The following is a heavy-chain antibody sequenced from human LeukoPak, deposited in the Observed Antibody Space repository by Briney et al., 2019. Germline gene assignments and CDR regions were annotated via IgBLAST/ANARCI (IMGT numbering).Heavy chain of an antibody. CDR3: AKDHSITMVRGVIIPNWFDP. J-gene: IGHJ5*02. CDR2: IWGSGGST. CDR1: GFTFCSYA. V-gene: IGHV3-23*01. D-gene: IGHD3-10*01. Sequence: WGALKISCSASGFTFCSYAMSWVRPAPGKGVEGVSAIWGSGGSTYYADSVKGRFTISRDNSKNTLYLQMNSLRAEDTAVYYCAKDHSITMVRGVIIPNWFDPWGQGTLVTVSS.